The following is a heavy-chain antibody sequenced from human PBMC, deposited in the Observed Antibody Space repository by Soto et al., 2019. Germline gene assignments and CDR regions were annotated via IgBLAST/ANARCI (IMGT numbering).Heavy chain of an antibody. CDR1: GYIFSSYG. CDR2: ITVYNGNT. V-gene: IGHV1-18*01. J-gene: IGHJ4*02. D-gene: IGHD3-3*01. Sequence: QVQLLQSGAEVKKPGASVKVSCKTSGYIFSSYGINWVRQAPGQGLEWMGWITVYNGNTQYAQKFQDRVTMTTDTSTSTAYMELRSLRSDDTAVYYCARDNTGVVGVDYWGQGTLVIVSS. CDR3: ARDNTGVVGVDY.